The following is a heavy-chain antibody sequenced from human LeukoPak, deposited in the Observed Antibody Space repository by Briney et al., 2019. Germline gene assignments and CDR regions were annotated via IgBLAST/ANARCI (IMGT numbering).Heavy chain of an antibody. V-gene: IGHV3-21*01. CDR3: AREGITMVRGVFDY. CDR1: GFTFSSYS. Sequence: GGSLRLSCAASGFTFSSYSMNWVRQAPGKGLEWVSSISSSSSYIYYADSVKGRFTISRDNAKNSLYLQMNSLRAEDTAVYYCAREGITMVRGVFDYWGQRTLVTVSS. D-gene: IGHD3-10*01. CDR2: ISSSSSYI. J-gene: IGHJ4*02.